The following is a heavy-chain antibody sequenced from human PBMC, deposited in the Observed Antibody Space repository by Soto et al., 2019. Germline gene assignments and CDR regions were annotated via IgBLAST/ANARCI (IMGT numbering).Heavy chain of an antibody. CDR2: INHSGST. CDR1: GGSFSPYF. Sequence: QVQLQQWGAGLLKPSETLSLTCAVYGGSFSPYFWSWIRQPPGKGLEWIGEINHSGSTNYNPSLTRRATLSVDTSKNQVSLKLTSVSAADTAVYFCARLASGWQYYYFDFWGHCTPVTVSS. D-gene: IGHD6-19*01. V-gene: IGHV4-34*01. J-gene: IGHJ2*01. CDR3: ARLASGWQYYYFDF.